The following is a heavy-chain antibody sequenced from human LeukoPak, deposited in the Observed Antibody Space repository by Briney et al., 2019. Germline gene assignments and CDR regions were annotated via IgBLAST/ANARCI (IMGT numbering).Heavy chain of an antibody. D-gene: IGHD1-1*01. J-gene: IGHJ4*02. CDR3: ARQPNRLERLLGRYFDY. V-gene: IGHV4-39*01. CDR2: IYYSGST. Sequence: SETLSLTCTVSGGSISSSSYCRGWIRQPPGKGLEWIGSIYYSGSTYYNPSLKSRVTISVDTSKNQFSLKLSSVTAADTAVYYCARQPNRLERLLGRYFDYWGQGTLVTVSS. CDR1: GGSISSSSYC.